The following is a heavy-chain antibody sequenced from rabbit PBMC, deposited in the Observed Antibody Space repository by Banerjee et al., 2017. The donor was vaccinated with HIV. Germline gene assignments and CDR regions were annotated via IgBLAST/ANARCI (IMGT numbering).Heavy chain of an antibody. Sequence: QEQLEESGGDLVKPEGSLTFTCTASGFSFSKGYVMCWVRQAPGKGLEWIACINSNTGSAIYASWTKDRFTISKTSWTTVALQMTSLTAADPASYFCARDPWIGWHTTFNLWGPRTLVSVS. CDR3: ARDPWIGWHTTFNL. CDR1: GFSFSKGYV. J-gene: IGHJ4*01. CDR2: INSNTGSA. V-gene: IGHV1S45*01. D-gene: IGHD4-1*01.